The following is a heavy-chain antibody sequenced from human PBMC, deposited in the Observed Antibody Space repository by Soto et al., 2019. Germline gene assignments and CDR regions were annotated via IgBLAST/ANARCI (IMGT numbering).Heavy chain of an antibody. J-gene: IGHJ6*02. CDR3: ARDLWVEPELYYYGMDV. D-gene: IGHD1-1*01. CDR1: GGSISSYY. Sequence: SETLSLTCTVSGGSISSYYWSWIRQPAGKGLEWIGRIYTSGSTNYNPSLKSRVTISVDTSKNHFSLRLTSVTAADTAVYYCARDLWVEPELYYYGMDVWGQGTTVTVSS. CDR2: IYTSGST. V-gene: IGHV4-4*07.